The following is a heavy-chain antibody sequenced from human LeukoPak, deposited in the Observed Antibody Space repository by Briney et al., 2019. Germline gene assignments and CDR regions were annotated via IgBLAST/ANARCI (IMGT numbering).Heavy chain of an antibody. CDR1: GFTFSSYW. CDR2: IKQDGSEK. CDR3: ARISEYYDILTGIHNWFDP. Sequence: GGSLRLSCAASGFTFSSYWMSWVRQAPGKGLEWVANIKQDGSEKYHVDSVKGRFTISRDNAKNSLYLQMNSLRAEDTAVYYCARISEYYDILTGIHNWFDPWGQGTLVTVSS. J-gene: IGHJ5*02. V-gene: IGHV3-7*01. D-gene: IGHD3-9*01.